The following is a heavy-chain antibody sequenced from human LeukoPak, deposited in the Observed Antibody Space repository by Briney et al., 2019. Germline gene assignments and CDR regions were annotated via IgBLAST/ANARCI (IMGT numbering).Heavy chain of an antibody. J-gene: IGHJ6*03. V-gene: IGHV3-30*04. D-gene: IGHD1-26*01. CDR2: ISYDGSNK. Sequence: GGSLRLSCAASGFTFSSYAMHWVRQAPGKGLEWVAVISYDGSNKYYADSVKGRFTISRDNSKNTLYLQMNSLRAEDTAVYYCARDPSRYSGSHSYCYYYYMDVWGKGTTVTVSS. CDR3: ARDPSRYSGSHSYCYYYYMDV. CDR1: GFTFSSYA.